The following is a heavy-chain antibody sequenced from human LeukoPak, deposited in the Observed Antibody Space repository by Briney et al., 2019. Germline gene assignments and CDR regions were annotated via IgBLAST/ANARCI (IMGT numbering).Heavy chain of an antibody. CDR2: MNLDGSEK. V-gene: IGHV3-7*01. J-gene: IGHJ4*02. D-gene: IGHD3-10*01. CDR3: AKGHTATSGIY. Sequence: PGGSLRLSCAASGFTFSLYWMSWVRQAPGKGLEWVANMNLDGSEKYYVDSVKGRFTISRDNAKNSLYLQMNSLRAEDTAVYYCAKGHTATSGIYWGRGTLVTVSS. CDR1: GFTFSLYW.